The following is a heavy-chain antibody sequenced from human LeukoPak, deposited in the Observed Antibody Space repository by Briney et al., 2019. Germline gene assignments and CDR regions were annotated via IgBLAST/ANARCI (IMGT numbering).Heavy chain of an antibody. D-gene: IGHD2-15*01. CDR2: IIPIFGTA. CDR3: ARVRRCGGGGCYPLDY. J-gene: IGHJ4*02. CDR1: GGTFSSYA. V-gene: IGHV1-69*06. Sequence: GASVKVSCKASGGTFSSYAISWVRQAPGQGLEWMGGIIPIFGTANYAQKFQGRVTITADKSTSTAYMELSRLRSDDTAVYYCARVRRCGGGGCYPLDYWGQGTLVTVSS.